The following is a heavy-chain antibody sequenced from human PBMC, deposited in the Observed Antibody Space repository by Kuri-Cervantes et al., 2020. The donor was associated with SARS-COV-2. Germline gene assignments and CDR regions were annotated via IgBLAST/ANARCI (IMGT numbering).Heavy chain of an antibody. CDR3: ARQLYSSSWFDY. D-gene: IGHD6-13*01. J-gene: IGHJ4*02. CDR2: IYPDDSDT. CDR1: GYSFTSYW. V-gene: IGHV5-51*01. Sequence: GGSLRLSCKGSGYSFTSYWIGWVRQMPGKGLEWMGVIYPDDSDTRYSPSFQGQVTISADKSISAAYLQWSSLKASDTAMYYCARQLYSSSWFDYWGQGTLVTVSS.